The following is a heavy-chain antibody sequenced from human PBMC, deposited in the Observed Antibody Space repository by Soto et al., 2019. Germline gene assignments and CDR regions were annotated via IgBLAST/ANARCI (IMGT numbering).Heavy chain of an antibody. CDR2: INPNSGGT. CDR3: ARSGLEGSSWNIFYYYYGMDV. Sequence: ASVKVSFKASGYTFTGYYIHWVRQAPGQGLECMGWINPNSGGTNYAQKFQGRVTMTRDTSISTAYMELSRLRSDDTAVYYCARSGLEGSSWNIFYYYYGMDVWGQGTTVTSP. D-gene: IGHD6-13*01. J-gene: IGHJ6*02. V-gene: IGHV1-2*02. CDR1: GYTFTGYY.